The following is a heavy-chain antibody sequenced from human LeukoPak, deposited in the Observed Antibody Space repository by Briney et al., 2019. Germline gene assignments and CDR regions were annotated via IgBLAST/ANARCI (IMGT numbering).Heavy chain of an antibody. V-gene: IGHV4-39*01. J-gene: IGHJ6*03. CDR1: GGSISSSSYY. CDR3: ARIDYCGGDCSPDYYYMDV. D-gene: IGHD2-21*02. CDR2: IYYSGST. Sequence: PSETLSLTCTVSGGSISSSSYYWGWIRQPPGKGLEWIGSIYYSGSTYYNPSLKSRVTISVDTSKNQFSLKLSSVTAADTAVYYCARIDYCGGDCSPDYYYMDVWGKGTTVTVSS.